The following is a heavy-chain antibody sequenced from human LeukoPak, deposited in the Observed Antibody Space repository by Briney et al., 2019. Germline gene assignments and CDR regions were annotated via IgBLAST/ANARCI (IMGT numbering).Heavy chain of an antibody. D-gene: IGHD4-17*01. CDR3: ARYGDYVYLDY. CDR2: ISSSSSYI. V-gene: IGHV3-21*01. CDR1: GFTFSSYI. J-gene: IGHJ4*02. Sequence: GGSLRLSCAASGFTFSSYIMNWVRRAPGKGLEWVSSISSSSSYIYYADSVKGRFTISRDNAKNSLYLQMNSLRAEDTAVYYCARYGDYVYLDYWGQGTLVTVSS.